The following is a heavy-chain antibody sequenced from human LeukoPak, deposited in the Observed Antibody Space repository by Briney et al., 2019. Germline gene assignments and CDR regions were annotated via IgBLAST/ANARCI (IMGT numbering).Heavy chain of an antibody. CDR3: ARTYFDRTVDV. CDR2: INPSGGTT. D-gene: IGHD3-9*01. Sequence: ASVKVSCKASGYTFTSYYMHWVRQAPGQGLEWMGIINPSGGTTGYAQKFQGRVTMTGDTSTSTIYMELSSLRSEDTAVYYCARTYFDRTVDVWGQGTTVTVSS. V-gene: IGHV1-46*01. J-gene: IGHJ6*02. CDR1: GYTFTSYY.